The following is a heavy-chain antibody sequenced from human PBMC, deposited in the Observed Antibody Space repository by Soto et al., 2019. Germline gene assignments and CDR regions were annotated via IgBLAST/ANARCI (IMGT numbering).Heavy chain of an antibody. CDR1: GYTFTSYA. CDR3: ARGTGTSWYFDL. V-gene: IGHV1-3*01. Sequence: QVQLVQSGAEVKKPGASVKVSCKASGYTFTSYAMHWVRQAPGQRLEWMGWINAGNGNTKYSQKFQGRVTITRDTSASTAYMELSSLRSEDTAVYYCARGTGTSWYFDLWGRGTLVTVSS. J-gene: IGHJ2*01. D-gene: IGHD2-2*01. CDR2: INAGNGNT.